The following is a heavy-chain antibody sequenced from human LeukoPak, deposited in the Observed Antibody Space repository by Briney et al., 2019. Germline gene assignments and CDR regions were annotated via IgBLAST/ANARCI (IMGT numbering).Heavy chain of an antibody. D-gene: IGHD3-3*01. J-gene: IGHJ4*02. CDR3: TTGLEWFFY. CDR1: GFSFTNAW. Sequence: PGGSLRLSCAASGFSFTNAWMSWVRQAPGKGLELVGRIKSKTDGGTTDYAAPVKGRLTFSRDDSKNMLYLQMNSLKTEDSAVYFCTTGLEWFFYWGQGTLVTVSS. CDR2: IKSKTDGGTT. V-gene: IGHV3-15*01.